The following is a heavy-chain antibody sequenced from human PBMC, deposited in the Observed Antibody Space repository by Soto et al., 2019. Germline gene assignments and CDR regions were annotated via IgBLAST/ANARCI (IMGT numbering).Heavy chain of an antibody. CDR1: GDSISGGASF. CDR2: VYYNGSS. CDR3: AKLSCTSSTCYFPGWFDP. V-gene: IGHV4-31*03. Sequence: SETLSLTCTVSGDSISGGASFWSWIRQPPGKGLEWIANVYYNGSSYYNPSLKSRLTISVDTTKNQFSLQLKSMTAADTAVYYCAKLSCTSSTCYFPGWFDPWGQGTLVTV. D-gene: IGHD2-2*01. J-gene: IGHJ5*02.